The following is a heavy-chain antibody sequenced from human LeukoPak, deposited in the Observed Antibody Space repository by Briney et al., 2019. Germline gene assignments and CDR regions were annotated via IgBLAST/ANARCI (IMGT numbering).Heavy chain of an antibody. J-gene: IGHJ3*02. Sequence: PSETLSLTCTVSGGSISSYYWSWIRQPPGKGLEWIGYIYYSGRTNYNPSLKSRVTISVDTSKTQFSLKVNSVTAADTAVYYCTRHGSSSSDDAFDIWGQGTVVTVSP. D-gene: IGHD6-6*01. CDR2: IYYSGRT. V-gene: IGHV4-59*08. CDR1: GGSISSYY. CDR3: TRHGSSSSDDAFDI.